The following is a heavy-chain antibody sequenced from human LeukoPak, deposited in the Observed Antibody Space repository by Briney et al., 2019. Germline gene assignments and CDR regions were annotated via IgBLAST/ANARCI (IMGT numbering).Heavy chain of an antibody. CDR1: GFAFSSYA. J-gene: IGHJ4*02. V-gene: IGHV3-23*01. CDR3: ARGPWAGGGHY. CDR2: ISGSGGST. D-gene: IGHD3-16*01. Sequence: PGGSLRLSCAASGFAFSSYAMSWVRQAPGKGLEWVSAISGSGGSTYYADSVKGRFTISRDNSKNTLYLQMNSLRAEDTAVYYCARGPWAGGGHYWGQGTLVTVSS.